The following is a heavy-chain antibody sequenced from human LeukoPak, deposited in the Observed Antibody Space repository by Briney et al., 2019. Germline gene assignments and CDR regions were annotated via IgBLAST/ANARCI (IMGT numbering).Heavy chain of an antibody. J-gene: IGHJ6*03. D-gene: IGHD6-19*01. CDR2: MNPNSGNT. CDR3: ARVRSSLRYYYYLDV. Sequence: ASVKVSCKASGYTFTSYDINLVRQATGHGLEWMGWMNPNSGNTGYAQKFQRRVTITRNTSISTAYMERSSLRSEDTAVDYCARVRSSLRYYYYLDVWGKGTTVTVSS. V-gene: IGHV1-8*03. CDR1: GYTFTSYD.